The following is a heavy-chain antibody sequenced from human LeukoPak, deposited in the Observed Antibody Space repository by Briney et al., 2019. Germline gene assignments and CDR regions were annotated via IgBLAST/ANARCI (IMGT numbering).Heavy chain of an antibody. V-gene: IGHV3-21*01. Sequence: PGGSLRLSCAASGFTFSSYSMNWVRQAPGKGLEWGSSISSSSSYIYYADSVKGRFTISRDNAKNSLYLQMNSLRAEDTAVYYCARDKNTIFGVVKGDYGGYYFDYWGQGTLVTVSS. J-gene: IGHJ4*02. CDR2: ISSSSSYI. CDR1: GFTFSSYS. D-gene: IGHD3-3*01. CDR3: ARDKNTIFGVVKGDYGGYYFDY.